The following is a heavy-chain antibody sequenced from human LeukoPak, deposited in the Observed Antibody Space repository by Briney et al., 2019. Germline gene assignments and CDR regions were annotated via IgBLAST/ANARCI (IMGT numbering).Heavy chain of an antibody. J-gene: IGHJ4*02. D-gene: IGHD1-26*01. CDR2: INYSEKT. CDR1: GGSVSSGSYY. CDR3: AKLATRRKVASYVDS. Sequence: SETLSLTCSVSGGSVSSGSYYWTWIRQHPGKGLEWIGYINYSEKTYYNPSLKSRLSISVDTSKNQFSLKLSSVTAADTALYYCAKLATRRKVASYVDSWGQGTPVTVSS. V-gene: IGHV4-31*03.